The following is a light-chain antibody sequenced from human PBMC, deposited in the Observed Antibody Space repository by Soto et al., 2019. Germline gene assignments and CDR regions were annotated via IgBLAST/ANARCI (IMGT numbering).Light chain of an antibody. V-gene: IGKV1-9*01. CDR1: QDVSDY. CDR2: AAY. CDR3: QYLNGAPTIT. Sequence: DIQLTQSPSFLSASVGDRVTITCRASQDVSDYLAWYQHAPGKAPNLLIYAAYTLQSGVPSRFSGSGSGTEFSLTITSLQPEDFATYYCQYLNGAPTITFGLGTRLDVK. J-gene: IGKJ5*01.